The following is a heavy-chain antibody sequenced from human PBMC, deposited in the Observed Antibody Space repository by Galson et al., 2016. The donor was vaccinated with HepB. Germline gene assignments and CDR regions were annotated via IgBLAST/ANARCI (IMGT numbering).Heavy chain of an antibody. D-gene: IGHD2-2*01. CDR3: ARGERGIRPAATPYYFDY. V-gene: IGHV1-18*01. J-gene: IGHJ4*02. CDR2: ISDHIGKT. CDR1: GYTFTSYG. Sequence: SVKVSCKASGYTFTSYGISWVRQAPGRGLEWMGWISDHIGKTNYAQKVQGRVSMTIDTSTSTAYMELRSLRSDDTAVYYCARGERGIRPAATPYYFDYWGQGTLVTVSS.